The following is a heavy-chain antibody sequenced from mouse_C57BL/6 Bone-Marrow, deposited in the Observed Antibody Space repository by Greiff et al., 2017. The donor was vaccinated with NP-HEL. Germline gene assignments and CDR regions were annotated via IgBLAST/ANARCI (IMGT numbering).Heavy chain of an antibody. CDR2: FYPGSGSI. D-gene: IGHD1-1*01. V-gene: IGHV1-62-2*01. J-gene: IGHJ4*01. Sequence: QLQQSGAAPVPPFSSFHLSFNSSFYTFTEYTIHWVKQRSGQGLEWIGWFYPGSGSIKYNEKFKDKATLTADKSSSTVYMELSRLTSEDSAVYFCARQYITTVVATRGAMDYWGQGTSVTVSS. CDR1: FYTFTEYT. CDR3: ARQYITTVVATRGAMDY.